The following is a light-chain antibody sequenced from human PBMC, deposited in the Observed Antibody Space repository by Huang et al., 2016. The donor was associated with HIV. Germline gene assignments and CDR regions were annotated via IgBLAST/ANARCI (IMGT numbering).Light chain of an antibody. CDR3: QQYHEWPRT. Sequence: ERVLTQSPDTLSVSPGERATLSCRTSPGIGNRLAWYQLKPGQAPRLLIYEASTRASDIPARFSGGGSEIDFTLTISGLQSEDSAVYYCQQYHEWPRTFGQGTKVEIK. CDR2: EAS. V-gene: IGKV3-15*01. CDR1: PGIGNR. J-gene: IGKJ2*01.